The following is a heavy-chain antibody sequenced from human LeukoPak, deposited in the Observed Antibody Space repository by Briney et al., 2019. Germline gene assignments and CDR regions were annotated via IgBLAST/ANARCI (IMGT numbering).Heavy chain of an antibody. J-gene: IGHJ4*02. CDR2: ISFDGSDK. CDR1: GFIYNNYG. Sequence: GGSLRLSCAASGFIYNNYGMHWVGQAPGKGLEWVTFISFDGSDKSYADSVKGRFIISRDNSKKTLYLQMNSLTADDTAVYYCAKDVSTGWSFDSWGQGTLVTVSS. V-gene: IGHV3-30*02. D-gene: IGHD6-19*01. CDR3: AKDVSTGWSFDS.